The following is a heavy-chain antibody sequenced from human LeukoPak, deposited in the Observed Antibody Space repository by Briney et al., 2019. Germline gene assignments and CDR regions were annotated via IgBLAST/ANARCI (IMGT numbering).Heavy chain of an antibody. J-gene: IGHJ4*02. CDR1: GFMFAGYA. D-gene: IGHD1-26*01. V-gene: IGHV3-23*01. CDR2: IRASGDST. CDR3: AKDSGWGSYTYYC. Sequence: GGSLRLSCAASGFMFAGYAMSWVRQAPGRGLEWVATIRASGDSTYLSDSVKGRFTISRDNSRKTLFLQLNSLRAEDTAIYYCAKDSGWGSYTYYCWGQGTLVTVSS.